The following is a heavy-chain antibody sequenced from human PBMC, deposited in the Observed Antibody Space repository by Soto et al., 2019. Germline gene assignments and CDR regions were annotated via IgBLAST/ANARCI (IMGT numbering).Heavy chain of an antibody. Sequence: QITLKESGPTLVKPTQTLTLTCTFSGFSLSTSGVGVGWIRQPPGKALEWLALIYWDDDKRYSPSLKSRLTITKDTSKNQVVLTMTNMDPVDTATYYCAHRGSNHRHPYCYYGMDVWGQWTTVTVSS. V-gene: IGHV2-5*02. CDR2: IYWDDDK. J-gene: IGHJ6*02. D-gene: IGHD4-4*01. CDR3: AHRGSNHRHPYCYYGMDV. CDR1: GFSLSTSGVG.